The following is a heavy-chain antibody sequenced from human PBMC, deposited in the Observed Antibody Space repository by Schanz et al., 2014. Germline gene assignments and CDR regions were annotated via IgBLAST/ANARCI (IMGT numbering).Heavy chain of an antibody. Sequence: EVQLVESGGGLVQPGGSLRLSCAASGFTFSSYSMNWVRQAPGKGLEWVSCISSSSSTRYYADSVKGRFTISRDNAKNSLFLQMDSLRAEDTAVYFCARKVPTYNPFDSWGQGTLVTVSS. V-gene: IGHV3-48*01. CDR1: GFTFSSYS. D-gene: IGHD1-1*01. J-gene: IGHJ4*02. CDR2: ISSSSSTR. CDR3: ARKVPTYNPFDS.